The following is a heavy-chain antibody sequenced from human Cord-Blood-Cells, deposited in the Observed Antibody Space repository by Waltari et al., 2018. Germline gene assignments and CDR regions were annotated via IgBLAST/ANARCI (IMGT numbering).Heavy chain of an antibody. V-gene: IGHV4-39*01. J-gene: IGHJ6*02. Sequence: LQLQESDPELVRPSETLSLSCTVPGGSISRSSYIWGWIRQPPGHGLGWNASIYYSGSTYPNPSLKIRGTISVHTSKHQLSRKLSSVTPADTAVYYCVRQGNSSYYYYYGMVDFGQGTTPTFSS. CDR2: IYYSGST. CDR3: VRQGNSSYYYYYGMVD. CDR1: GGSISRSSYI. D-gene: IGHD5-18*01.